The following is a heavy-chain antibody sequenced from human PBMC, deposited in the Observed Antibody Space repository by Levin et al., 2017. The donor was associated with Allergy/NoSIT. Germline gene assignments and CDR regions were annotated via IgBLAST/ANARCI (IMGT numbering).Heavy chain of an antibody. J-gene: IGHJ4*02. V-gene: IGHV3-9*01. Sequence: GGSLRLSCAASGFTFDDYAMHWVRQAPGKGLEWVSGISWNSGSIGYADSVKGRFTISRDNAKNSLYLQMNSLRAEDTALYYCAKALSLAAQADYWGQGTLVTVSS. D-gene: IGHD6-13*01. CDR2: ISWNSGSI. CDR3: AKALSLAAQADY. CDR1: GFTFDDYA.